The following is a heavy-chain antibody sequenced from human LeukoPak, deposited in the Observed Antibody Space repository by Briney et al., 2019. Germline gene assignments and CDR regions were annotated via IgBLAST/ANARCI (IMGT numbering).Heavy chain of an antibody. CDR2: IWYDGSNK. J-gene: IGHJ6*02. Sequence: GGSLRLSCAASGFTFSSYGMHWVRQAPGKGLEWVAVIWYDGSNKYYADSVKGRFTISRDNSKNTLYLRMNSLRAEDTAVYYCARDSHDFWSGYNSYYYYGMDVWGQGTTVTVSS. CDR3: ARDSHDFWSGYNSYYYYGMDV. D-gene: IGHD3-3*01. V-gene: IGHV3-33*01. CDR1: GFTFSSYG.